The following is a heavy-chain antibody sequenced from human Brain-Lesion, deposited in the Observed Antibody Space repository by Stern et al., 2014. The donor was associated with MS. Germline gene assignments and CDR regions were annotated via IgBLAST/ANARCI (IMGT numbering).Heavy chain of an antibody. Sequence: VHLVESGPGLVKPSETLSLTCTVSGGSISSNSYYWGWIRQPPGKGLEWIGSIYYRGSPYYNPSLKSRVTISTDTSQHPFSLHLKSVTAADTAVYFCAKVWLGELPENPFDYWGQGTLVTVSS. D-gene: IGHD3-10*01. CDR2: IYYRGSP. CDR1: GGSISSNSYY. CDR3: AKVWLGELPENPFDY. J-gene: IGHJ4*02. V-gene: IGHV4-39*01.